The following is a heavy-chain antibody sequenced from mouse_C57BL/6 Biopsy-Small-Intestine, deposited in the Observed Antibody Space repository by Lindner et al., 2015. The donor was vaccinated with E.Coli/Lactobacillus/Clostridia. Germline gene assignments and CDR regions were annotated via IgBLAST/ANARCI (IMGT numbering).Heavy chain of an antibody. V-gene: IGHV5-17*01. CDR2: INPGSSVI. CDR1: GITFSDYG. Sequence: VQLQEVWGGLVKPGGSLKLSCAAYGITFSDYGIHWVRQAPEKGLEWVAYINPGSSVIYYADTVKGRFTISRDNAKNTLFLQMTSLRSEDTAMYYCATPMDYWGQGTSVTVSS. CDR3: ATPMDY. J-gene: IGHJ4*01.